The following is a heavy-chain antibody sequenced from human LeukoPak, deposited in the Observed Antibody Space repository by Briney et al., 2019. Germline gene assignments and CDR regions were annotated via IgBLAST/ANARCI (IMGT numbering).Heavy chain of an antibody. CDR2: ISGSSNYI. J-gene: IGHJ4*02. CDR1: GFTFSTYV. Sequence: GGSLRLSCAASGFTFSTYVMNWVRQAPGKGLEWVSFISGSSNYIYYADSMKGRFTISRDNAKNSLYLQMNSLRAEDTAVYYCAREKDTSLAPYFDYWGQGTLVTVSS. V-gene: IGHV3-21*01. CDR3: AREKDTSLAPYFDY. D-gene: IGHD5-18*01.